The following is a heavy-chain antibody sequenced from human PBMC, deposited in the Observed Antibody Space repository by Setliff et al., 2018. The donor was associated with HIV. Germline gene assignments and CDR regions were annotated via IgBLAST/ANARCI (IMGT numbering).Heavy chain of an antibody. Sequence: SETLSLTCNVSVASISSYYWTWIRQSPGNRLEWLGYITDSGNTNYNPSLRRRVTISADTSKNQVSLRLRSVTAADTAVYYCARETQQSYNIVTGYNYYYGIDVWGQGTTVTVSS. CDR2: ITDSGNT. J-gene: IGHJ6*02. CDR1: VASISSYY. V-gene: IGHV4-59*01. D-gene: IGHD3-9*01. CDR3: ARETQQSYNIVTGYNYYYGIDV.